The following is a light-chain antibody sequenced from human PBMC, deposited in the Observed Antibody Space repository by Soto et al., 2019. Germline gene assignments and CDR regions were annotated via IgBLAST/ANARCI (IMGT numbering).Light chain of an antibody. V-gene: IGLV2-14*01. CDR3: SSYTSSSTPYV. J-gene: IGLJ1*01. Sequence: QSALTQPASVSGSPGQSITISCTGTSSDVGGYNYLSWYQQHPVKAPKLMIYDVTNRPSGVSDRFSGSKSGNTASLTISGLQAEDEADYYCSSYTSSSTPYVFGTGTKLTVL. CDR1: SSDVGGYNY. CDR2: DVT.